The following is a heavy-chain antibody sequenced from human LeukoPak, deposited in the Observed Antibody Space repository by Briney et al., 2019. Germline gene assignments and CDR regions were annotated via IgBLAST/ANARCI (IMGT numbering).Heavy chain of an antibody. Sequence: GGSLRLSCAASGFTFSSYAMSWVRQAPGKGLEWVSAISGSGGSTCYADSVKGRFTISRDNSKNTLYLQMNSLRAEDTAVYYCAKGGDGYNSHPYDYWGQGTLVTVSS. D-gene: IGHD5-24*01. V-gene: IGHV3-23*01. CDR1: GFTFSSYA. CDR3: AKGGDGYNSHPYDY. J-gene: IGHJ4*02. CDR2: ISGSGGST.